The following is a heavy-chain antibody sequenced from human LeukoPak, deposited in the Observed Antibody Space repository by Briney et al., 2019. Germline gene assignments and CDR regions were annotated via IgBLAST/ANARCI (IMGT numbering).Heavy chain of an antibody. D-gene: IGHD3-22*01. V-gene: IGHV1-69*05. Sequence: SVKVSCKASGGTLSSYAISWVRQAPGQGLEWMGGIIPIFGTANYAQKFQGRVTITTDESTSTAYMELSSLRSEDTAVYYCARDYEDSSGYYYTSNNWFDPWGQGTLVTVSS. CDR2: IIPIFGTA. CDR3: ARDYEDSSGYYYTSNNWFDP. CDR1: GGTLSSYA. J-gene: IGHJ5*02.